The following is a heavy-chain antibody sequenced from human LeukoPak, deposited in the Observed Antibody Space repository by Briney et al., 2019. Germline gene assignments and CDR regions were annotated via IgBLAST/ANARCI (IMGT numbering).Heavy chain of an antibody. Sequence: KTGGPLRLSCAASGFTFSSYSMNWVRQAPGKGLEWVSSISSISSYIYYADSVKGRFTISRDNAKNSLYLQMNSLRTEDTAVYYCARVVKRAGTTEGIGYYYYYGMDVWGQGTTVTVSS. V-gene: IGHV3-21*01. D-gene: IGHD1-1*01. CDR1: GFTFSSYS. CDR3: ARVVKRAGTTEGIGYYYYYGMDV. J-gene: IGHJ6*02. CDR2: ISSISSYI.